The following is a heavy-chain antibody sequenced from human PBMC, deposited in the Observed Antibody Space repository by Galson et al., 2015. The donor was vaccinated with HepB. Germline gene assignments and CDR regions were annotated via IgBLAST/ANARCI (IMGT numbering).Heavy chain of an antibody. Sequence: SLRLSCAASGFTFSNYWMYWVRQAPGKGLVWVSRINSDGSSTNYADSVKGRFTISRDNAKNTLYLQMNSLRAEDTAVYYCASPTRGYISSSILGYWGQGTLVTVSS. CDR2: INSDGSST. CDR1: GFTFSNYW. J-gene: IGHJ4*02. V-gene: IGHV3-74*01. CDR3: ASPTRGYISSSILGY. D-gene: IGHD6-6*01.